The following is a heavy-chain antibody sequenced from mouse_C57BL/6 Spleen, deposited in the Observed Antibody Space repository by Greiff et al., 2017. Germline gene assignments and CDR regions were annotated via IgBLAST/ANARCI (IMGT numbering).Heavy chain of an antibody. CDR3: ARGRLKYFDV. V-gene: IGHV5-16*01. CDR1: GFTFSDYY. Sequence: EVKLMESEGGLVQPGSSMKLSCTASGFTFSDYYMAWVRQVPEKGLEWVANINYDGSSTYYLDSLKSRFIISRDNAKNILYLQMSSLKSEDTATYYCARGRLKYFDVWGTGTTVTVSS. CDR2: INYDGSST. J-gene: IGHJ1*03. D-gene: IGHD2-2*01.